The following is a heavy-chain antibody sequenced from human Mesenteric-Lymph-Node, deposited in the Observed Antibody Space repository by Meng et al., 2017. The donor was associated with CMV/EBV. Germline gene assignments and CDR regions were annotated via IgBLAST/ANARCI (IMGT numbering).Heavy chain of an antibody. CDR2: IYPGDSDT. Sequence: GGSLRLSCKGSGYIFANYWIGWVRQMPGRGLECMGIIYPGDSDTRYSPSFQGQVTISADKSISTAYLQWSSLKASDTAMYYCARHSALGSGSYFDSWGQGALVTVSS. D-gene: IGHD3-10*01. CDR3: ARHSALGSGSYFDS. V-gene: IGHV5-51*01. J-gene: IGHJ4*02. CDR1: GYIFANYW.